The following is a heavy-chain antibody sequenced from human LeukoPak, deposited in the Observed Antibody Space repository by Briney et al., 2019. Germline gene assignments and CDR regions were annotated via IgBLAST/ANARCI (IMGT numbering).Heavy chain of an antibody. D-gene: IGHD6-19*01. Sequence: GGPLRLSCAASGFTFSSYSMNWVRQAPGKGLEWVSSISSSSSYIYYADSVKGRFTISRDNAKNSLYLQMNSLRAEDTAVYYCARTHSSGWYEAYYYYGMDVWGQGTTVTVSS. CDR1: GFTFSSYS. CDR3: ARTHSSGWYEAYYYYGMDV. J-gene: IGHJ6*02. V-gene: IGHV3-21*01. CDR2: ISSSSSYI.